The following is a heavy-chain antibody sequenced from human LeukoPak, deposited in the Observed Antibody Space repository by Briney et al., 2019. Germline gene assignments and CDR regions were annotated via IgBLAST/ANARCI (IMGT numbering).Heavy chain of an antibody. V-gene: IGHV4-34*01. CDR1: GGSFSGYY. D-gene: IGHD3-10*01. CDR2: INHSGST. CDR3: ARGRIPYMVQGVSNWFDP. J-gene: IGHJ5*02. Sequence: PSETLSLTCAVYGGSFSGYYWSWIRQPPGKGLEWIGEINHSGSTNYNPSLKSRVTISVDTSKNQFSLKLSSVTAADTAVYYCARGRIPYMVQGVSNWFDPWGQGTLVTVSS.